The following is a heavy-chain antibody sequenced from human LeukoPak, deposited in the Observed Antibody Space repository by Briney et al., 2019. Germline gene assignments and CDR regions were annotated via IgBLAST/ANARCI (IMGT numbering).Heavy chain of an antibody. D-gene: IGHD6-19*01. J-gene: IGHJ6*02. CDR3: ARGTPSSSGWLYYGMDV. CDR1: GFTFSNYA. V-gene: IGHV3-23*01. Sequence: GGSLRLSCGTSGFTFSNYAMTWVRQAPGKGLEWVSTVSGNGGTTYYADSVKGRFTISRDNSKNTLYLQMNSLRAEDTAVYYCARGTPSSSGWLYYGMDVWGQGTTVTVSS. CDR2: VSGNGGTT.